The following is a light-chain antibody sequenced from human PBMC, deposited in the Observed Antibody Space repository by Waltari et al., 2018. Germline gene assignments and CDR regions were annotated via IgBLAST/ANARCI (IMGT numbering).Light chain of an antibody. CDR1: SPNIGDKY. CDR3: AAWDDTLSHWV. CDR2: RNT. V-gene: IGLV1-47*01. J-gene: IGLJ3*02. Sequence: QSVLTQPPSASGTPGQRVTLSCSGSSPNIGDKYVYWYQHPPGTAPKLLIFRNTRRPSGVRDRFSGSKSGTSASLAISGLRSEDEGDYYCAAWDDTLSHWVFGGGTKLTVL.